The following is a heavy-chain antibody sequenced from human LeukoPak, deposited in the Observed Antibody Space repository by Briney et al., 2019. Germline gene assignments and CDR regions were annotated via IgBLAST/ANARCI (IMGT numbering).Heavy chain of an antibody. J-gene: IGHJ4*02. CDR1: AVTFSSYS. D-gene: IGHD3-3*01. V-gene: IGHV3-33*06. Sequence: GGSLRLPCAASAVTFSSYSMNWVRQAPGKGLEWAAVIWYDGSNKYYADSVKGRFTISRYSSKNTLYLQMNSLRAEDTAVYYCAKDSQYYDFWSGYYTVSYFDYWAQGTLVNVS. CDR2: IWYDGSNK. CDR3: AKDSQYYDFWSGYYTVSYFDY.